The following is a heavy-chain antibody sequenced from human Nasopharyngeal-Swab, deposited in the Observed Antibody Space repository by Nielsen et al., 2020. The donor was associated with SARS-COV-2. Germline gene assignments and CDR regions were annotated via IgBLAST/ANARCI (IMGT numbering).Heavy chain of an antibody. CDR1: GFTFSSFA. J-gene: IGHJ4*02. Sequence: GGSLRLSCAPSGFTFSSFAMHWVRQAPGKGLGWVAVISYDGSNKYYADSVKGRFTISRDNSKNTLYLQMNSLRAEDTAVYYCARTGGLAAAGLDYWGQGTLVTVSS. CDR3: ARTGGLAAAGLDY. D-gene: IGHD6-13*01. V-gene: IGHV3-30*04. CDR2: ISYDGSNK.